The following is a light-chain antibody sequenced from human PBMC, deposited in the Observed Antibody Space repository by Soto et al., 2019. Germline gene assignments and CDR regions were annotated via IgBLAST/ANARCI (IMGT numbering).Light chain of an antibody. CDR2: AAS. J-gene: IGKJ5*01. Sequence: DIQLTQSPSFLSASVGDRVTITCRASQGLSSDLAWYQQKPGKAPKLLIYAASTLQSGVPSRFSGSGSGTEFTLTNSRLQPEDFATYYCQQLNSYPITFGQGTRLEIK. CDR3: QQLNSYPIT. V-gene: IGKV1-9*01. CDR1: QGLSSD.